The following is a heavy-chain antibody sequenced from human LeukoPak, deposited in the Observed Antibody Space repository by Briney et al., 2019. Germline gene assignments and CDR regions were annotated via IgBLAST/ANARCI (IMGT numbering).Heavy chain of an antibody. CDR3: ARAPHFFDTSGSRYYFDY. J-gene: IGHJ4*02. V-gene: IGHV1-46*02. CDR1: GYAFHIYY. CDR2: INPNGGVT. D-gene: IGHD3-22*01. Sequence: ASVKVSCKASGYAFHIYYLHWVRQAPGQGLEWMGIINPNGGVTSYAQKFQGRVTMTRDMSSSTVYMELTSLTSDDTAVYYCARAPHFFDTSGSRYYFDYWGQGALVTVSS.